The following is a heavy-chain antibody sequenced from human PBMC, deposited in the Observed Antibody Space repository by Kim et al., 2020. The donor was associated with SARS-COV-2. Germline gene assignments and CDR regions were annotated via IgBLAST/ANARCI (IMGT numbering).Heavy chain of an antibody. J-gene: IGHJ2*01. Sequence: GGSLRLSCAASGFTFSGFAMTWVRQAPGRGLEWVSILSDSGGDTFYADSVKGRFTISRDNSKNTLYLQMNSLRAEDTAVYYCAKKGIPARGQCYFEIWGRGTLVTVSS. CDR3: AKKGIPARGQCYFEI. CDR1: GFTFSGFA. D-gene: IGHD6-13*01. CDR2: LSDSGGDT. V-gene: IGHV3-23*01.